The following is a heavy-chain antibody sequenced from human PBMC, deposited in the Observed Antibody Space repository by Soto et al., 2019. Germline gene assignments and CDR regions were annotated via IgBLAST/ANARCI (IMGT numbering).Heavy chain of an antibody. J-gene: IGHJ4*02. Sequence: TGESLKISCKAIGYTFTNYWIGWVRQTPGKGLEWMGIIFPGDSDTRYNPSFEGLVTVSADESISTAYLQWNTLKASDTAMYYCVRPNFGALTHFDFWGQGTPVTVSS. D-gene: IGHD3-16*01. CDR1: GYTFTNYW. V-gene: IGHV5-51*01. CDR2: IFPGDSDT. CDR3: VRPNFGALTHFDF.